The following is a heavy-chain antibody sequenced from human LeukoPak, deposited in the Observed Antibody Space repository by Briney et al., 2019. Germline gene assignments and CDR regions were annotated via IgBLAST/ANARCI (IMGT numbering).Heavy chain of an antibody. Sequence: SETLSLTCAVYGGSFSGYYWSWIRQPPGKGLEWIGEINHSGSTNYNPSLKSRVTISVDTSKNQFSLKLSSVTAADTAVYYCARLGVVNAPYYYYYMDVWGKGTTVTVSS. CDR1: GGSFSGYY. D-gene: IGHD3-3*01. J-gene: IGHJ6*03. CDR3: ARLGVVNAPYYYYYMDV. V-gene: IGHV4-34*01. CDR2: INHSGST.